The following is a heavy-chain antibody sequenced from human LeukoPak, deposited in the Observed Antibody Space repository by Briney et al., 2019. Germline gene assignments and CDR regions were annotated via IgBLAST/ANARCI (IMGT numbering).Heavy chain of an antibody. CDR3: ARVYAMVRGVIDL. CDR2: MNPNSGNT. Sequence: ASVKVSCKASGYTFTSYDINWARQATGQGLEWMGWMNPNSGNTGYAQKFQGRVTMTRNTSISTAYMELSSLRSEDTAVYYCARVYAMVRGVIDLWGQGTLVTVSS. J-gene: IGHJ5*02. CDR1: GYTFTSYD. V-gene: IGHV1-8*01. D-gene: IGHD3-10*01.